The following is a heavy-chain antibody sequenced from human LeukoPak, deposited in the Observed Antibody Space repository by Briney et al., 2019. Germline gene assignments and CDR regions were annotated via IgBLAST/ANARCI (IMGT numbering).Heavy chain of an antibody. CDR3: AREYSGYFSSSWDHYYYGMDV. V-gene: IGHV3-21*01. J-gene: IGHJ6*02. CDR2: ISSSSSYI. Sequence: PGGSLRLSCAASGFTFSSYSMNWVRQAPGKGLEWVSSISSSSSYIYYADSVKGRFTISRDNAKNSLYLQMNSLRAEDTAVYYCAREYSGYFSSSWDHYYYGMDVWGQGTTVTVSS. D-gene: IGHD5-12*01. CDR1: GFTFSSYS.